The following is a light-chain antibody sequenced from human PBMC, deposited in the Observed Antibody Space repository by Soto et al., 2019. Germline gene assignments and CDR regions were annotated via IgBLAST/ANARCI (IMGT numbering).Light chain of an antibody. J-gene: IGKJ5*01. Sequence: DIVLTQSPLSLPVMPGEPASISCRSSHGVQYSNVYNYLDWYFQKPGQSPQLLISLGSTRASGVPDRFSGSGSGTDFTLKISRVEADDVGVYYCFQGLQTPPITFGQGTRLEI. CDR2: LGS. CDR3: FQGLQTPPIT. CDR1: HGVQYSNVYNY. V-gene: IGKV2-28*01.